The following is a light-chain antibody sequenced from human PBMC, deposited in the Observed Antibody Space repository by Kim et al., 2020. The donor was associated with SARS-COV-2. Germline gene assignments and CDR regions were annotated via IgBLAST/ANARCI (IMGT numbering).Light chain of an antibody. J-gene: IGKJ2*01. Sequence: DIVLTQFLESLAVSLGERATINCKSSQSLLYSSNNRNYLAWYQQKPGQPPKLPIVWASTRESGVSDRFSGSGSATDFTLTIDSLQAEDVAVYHCQHYYSTPFSFGQGTKLEL. CDR2: WAS. CDR1: QSLLYSSNNRNY. V-gene: IGKV4-1*01. CDR3: QHYYSTPFS.